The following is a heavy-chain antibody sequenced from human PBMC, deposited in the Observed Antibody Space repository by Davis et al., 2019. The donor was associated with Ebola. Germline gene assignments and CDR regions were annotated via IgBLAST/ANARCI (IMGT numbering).Heavy chain of an antibody. J-gene: IGHJ6*02. D-gene: IGHD2-8*02. Sequence: PGGSLRLSCAASGFSFNNAWMNWVRQAPGKGLEWVSGVGSDRGTHYSDSVRGRFTISRDDSKNMLYLQMNTLRAEDTAVYYCAKDLFWWSASDVWGQGTTVTVSS. CDR2: VGSDRGT. CDR1: GFSFNNAW. V-gene: IGHV3-23*01. CDR3: AKDLFWWSASDV.